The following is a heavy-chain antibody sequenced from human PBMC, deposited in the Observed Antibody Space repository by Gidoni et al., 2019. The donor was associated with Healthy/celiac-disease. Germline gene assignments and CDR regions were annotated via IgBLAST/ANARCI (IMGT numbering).Heavy chain of an antibody. CDR1: GYTFTGYY. D-gene: IGHD1-26*01. CDR3: ARAYSGSYYNAAYYFDY. V-gene: IGHV1-2*02. CDR2: INPNSGGT. J-gene: IGHJ4*02. Sequence: QVQLVQSGAEVKKPGASVKVSCKASGYTFTGYYMHWVRQAPGQGLEWMGWINPNSGGTNYAQKFQGRVTMTRDTSISTAYMELSRLRSDDTAVYYCARAYSGSYYNAAYYFDYWGQGTLVTVSS.